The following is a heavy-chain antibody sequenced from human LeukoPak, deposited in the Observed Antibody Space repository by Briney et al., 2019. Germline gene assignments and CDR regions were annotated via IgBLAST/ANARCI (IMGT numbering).Heavy chain of an antibody. D-gene: IGHD1-26*01. Sequence: SETLSLTCAVSGGSISSSNWWSWVRQPPGKGLEWIGEIYHSGSTNYNPSLKSRVTISVDKSKNQFSLKLSSVTAADTAVYYCARPTLSGDDAFDIWGQGTMVTVSS. V-gene: IGHV4-4*02. CDR3: ARPTLSGDDAFDI. CDR2: IYHSGST. CDR1: GGSISSSNW. J-gene: IGHJ3*02.